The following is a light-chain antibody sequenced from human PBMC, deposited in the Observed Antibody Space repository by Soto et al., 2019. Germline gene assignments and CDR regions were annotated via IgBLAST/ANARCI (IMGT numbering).Light chain of an antibody. Sequence: DIQMTQSPSTLSASVGDRVIITCRASQSISDWLAWYQQKPGKAPKLQIYKASSLESGVPSRFSGSGSGTEFTRTISSLQPDDFATYYCQHYNSYPYTFGQGTKLEIK. CDR3: QHYNSYPYT. J-gene: IGKJ2*01. CDR2: KAS. CDR1: QSISDW. V-gene: IGKV1-5*03.